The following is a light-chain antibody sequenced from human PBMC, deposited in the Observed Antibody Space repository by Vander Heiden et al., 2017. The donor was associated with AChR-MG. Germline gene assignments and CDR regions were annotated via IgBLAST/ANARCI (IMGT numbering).Light chain of an antibody. V-gene: IGLV1-40*01. CDR3: QSYDNRLRGAV. CDR1: ASNIAAGFD. J-gene: IGLJ3*02. Sequence: QSVLSQPPSLSRAPGQRVTISSTGSASNIAAGFDAHGYQKLPGEAPKVVIYGNNNRPSGVPDRFSGSKFGTSASLAITGLQAEDEADYYCQSYDNRLRGAVFGGGTKVTVL. CDR2: GNN.